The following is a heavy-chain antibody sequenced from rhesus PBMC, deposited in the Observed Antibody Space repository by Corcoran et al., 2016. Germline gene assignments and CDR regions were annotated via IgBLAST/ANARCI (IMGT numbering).Heavy chain of an antibody. CDR1: GASISSQW. CDR2: ISGDSGNT. J-gene: IGHJ4*01. D-gene: IGHD6-31*01. V-gene: IGHV4-80*01. Sequence: QVQLQESGPGLVKPSETLSLTCAVSGASISSQWWSWIRQPPGKGRGWIGGISGDSGNTKSNPPRKSRVTVSKAASKNQFSLKLTSVTAADTAVYYCARSGGWYYLDYWGQGALAAVSS. CDR3: ARSGGWYYLDY.